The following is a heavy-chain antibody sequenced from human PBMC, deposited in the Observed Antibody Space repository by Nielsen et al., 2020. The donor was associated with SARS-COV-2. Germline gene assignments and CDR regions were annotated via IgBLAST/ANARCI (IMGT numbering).Heavy chain of an antibody. CDR2: ISSSGGNT. J-gene: IGHJ4*02. CDR3: AKAGSHSYFDH. Sequence: GESLKISCAASGFTFSSYAMRWVRQAPGRGLEWVSAISSSGGNTYYADSVKGRFTISRDNFKNALYLQMNSLRAEDTAVYYCAKAGSHSYFDHWGQGTLVTVSS. D-gene: IGHD1-26*01. V-gene: IGHV3-23*01. CDR1: GFTFSSYA.